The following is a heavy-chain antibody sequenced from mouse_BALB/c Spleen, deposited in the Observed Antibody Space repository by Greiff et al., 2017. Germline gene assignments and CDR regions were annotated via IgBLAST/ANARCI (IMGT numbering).Heavy chain of an antibody. CDR2: ISDGGSYT. Sequence: EVQVVESGGGLVKPGGSLKLSCAASGFTFSDYYMYWVRQTPEKRLEWVATISDGGSYTYYPDSVKGRFTISRDNAKNNLYLQMSSLKSEDTAMYYCARGPDYWGQGTTLTVSS. CDR1: GFTFSDYY. V-gene: IGHV5-4*02. CDR3: ARGPDY. J-gene: IGHJ2*01.